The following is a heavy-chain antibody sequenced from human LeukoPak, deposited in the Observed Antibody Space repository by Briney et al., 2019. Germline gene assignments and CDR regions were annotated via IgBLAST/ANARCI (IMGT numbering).Heavy chain of an antibody. J-gene: IGHJ5*02. D-gene: IGHD6-19*01. CDR3: GREAVAGLIDP. CDR2: INSDGSST. V-gene: IGHV3-74*01. CDR1: GFTFSSYW. Sequence: GGSLRLSCAAFGFTFSSYWMHWVRQAPGKGLVWVSLINSDGSSTSYADSVKGRFTISRDNAKNTLYLQMNSLRVEDTAVYYCGREAVAGLIDPWGQGTLVTVSS.